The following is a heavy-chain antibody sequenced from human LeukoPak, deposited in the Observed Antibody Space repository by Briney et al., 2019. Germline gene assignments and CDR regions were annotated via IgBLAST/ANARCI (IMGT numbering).Heavy chain of an antibody. CDR3: ARVSSEYSYGHPYYFDY. CDR1: GFTFSSYA. V-gene: IGHV3-64*01. CDR2: ISRNGGST. J-gene: IGHJ4*02. D-gene: IGHD5-18*01. Sequence: GGSLRLSCAASGFTFSSYAMHWVRQAPGKGLEYVSAISRNGGSTYYANSVKGRFTISRDNSKNTLFLQMGSLRAEDMAVYYCARVSSEYSYGHPYYFDYWGRGTLVTVSS.